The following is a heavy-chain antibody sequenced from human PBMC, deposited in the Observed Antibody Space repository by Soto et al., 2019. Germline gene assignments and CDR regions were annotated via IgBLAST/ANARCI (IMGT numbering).Heavy chain of an antibody. CDR3: ARDASYYSLWSGYYPSRNGMDV. CDR2: IWYDGSKK. V-gene: IGHV3-33*01. J-gene: IGHJ6*02. Sequence: GGSLRLSCAASGFTFSGFGMHWVRQAPGKGLEWVSLIWYDGSKKSYGDSVKGRFTISRDNSRNTAYLQMNSLRADDTAVYYCARDASYYSLWSGYYPSRNGMDVWGQGTTVTAP. CDR1: GFTFSGFG. D-gene: IGHD3-3*01.